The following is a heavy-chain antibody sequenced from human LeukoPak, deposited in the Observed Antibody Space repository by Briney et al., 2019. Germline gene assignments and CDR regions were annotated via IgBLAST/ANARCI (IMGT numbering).Heavy chain of an antibody. CDR3: ATGPYSSSWYGGFDY. V-gene: IGHV4-31*03. J-gene: IGHJ4*02. CDR1: GGSIRSSYYY. D-gene: IGHD6-13*01. CDR2: IYYSGST. Sequence: SETLSLTCTVSGGSIRSSYYYWGWIRQPPGKGLEWIGYIYYSGSTYYNPSLKSRVTISVDTSKNQFSLKLSSVTAADTAVYYCATGPYSSSWYGGFDYWGQGTLVTVSS.